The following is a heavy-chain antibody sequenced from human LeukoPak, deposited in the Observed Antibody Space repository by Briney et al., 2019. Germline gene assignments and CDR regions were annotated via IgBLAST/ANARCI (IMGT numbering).Heavy chain of an antibody. CDR1: GFTFSNAW. Sequence: GGSLRLSCAASGFTFSNAWMSWVRQAPGKGLEWVGRIESKTDGGTTDYAAPVKGRFTISRDDSKNTLYLQMNSLKTEDTAVYYCTTDLSWEPLDYWGQGTLVTVSS. D-gene: IGHD1-26*01. CDR3: TTDLSWEPLDY. V-gene: IGHV3-15*04. CDR2: IESKTDGGTT. J-gene: IGHJ4*02.